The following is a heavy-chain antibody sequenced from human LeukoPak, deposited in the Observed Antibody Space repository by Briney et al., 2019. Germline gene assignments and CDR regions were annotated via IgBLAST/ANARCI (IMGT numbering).Heavy chain of an antibody. CDR3: ARKYLYGSGKPHFDY. D-gene: IGHD3-10*01. Sequence: ASVKVSCKASGYTFTSYDINWLRQATGQGLEWMGWMNPNSGNTGYAQKFQGRVTMTRNTSISTAYMELSSLRSDETAVYYCARKYLYGSGKPHFDYWGQGALVTVSS. V-gene: IGHV1-8*01. J-gene: IGHJ4*02. CDR2: MNPNSGNT. CDR1: GYTFTSYD.